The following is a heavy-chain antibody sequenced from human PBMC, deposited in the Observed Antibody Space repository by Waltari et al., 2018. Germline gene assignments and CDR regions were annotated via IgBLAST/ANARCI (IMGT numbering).Heavy chain of an antibody. V-gene: IGHV4-59*01. J-gene: IGHJ3*02. CDR3: ARDGVNYDFWSGLSFDI. CDR2: IYYSGST. D-gene: IGHD3-3*01. CDR1: GGSISSYY. Sequence: QVQLQESGPGLVKPSETLSLTCTVSGGSISSYYWSWIRQPPGKGLEWIGYIYYSGSTNYNPSLKSRVTISVDTSKNQFSLKLSSVTAADTAVYYCARDGVNYDFWSGLSFDIWGQGTMVTVSS.